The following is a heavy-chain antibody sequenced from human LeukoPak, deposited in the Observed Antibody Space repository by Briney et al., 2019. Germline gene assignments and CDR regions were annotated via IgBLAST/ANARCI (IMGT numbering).Heavy chain of an antibody. CDR1: GFTFSNYG. CDR2: ISSSGSAK. V-gene: IGHV3-48*02. Sequence: GGSLRLSCAASGFTFSNYGLNWVRQAPGKGLEWVSHISSSGSAKYYADSVKGRFTVSRDNAKNSLYLQMNSLRDEDTAVFYCASGSGHWGQGTLVTVSS. D-gene: IGHD2-2*03. J-gene: IGHJ4*02. CDR3: ASGSGH.